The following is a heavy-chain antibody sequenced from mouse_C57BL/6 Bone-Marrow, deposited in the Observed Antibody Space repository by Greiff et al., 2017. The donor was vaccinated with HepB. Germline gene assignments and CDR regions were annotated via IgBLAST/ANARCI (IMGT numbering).Heavy chain of an antibody. CDR3: ARSGYEGFAY. V-gene: IGHV1-50*01. CDR2: IDPSDSYT. CDR1: GYTFTSYW. Sequence: VQLQQPGAELVKPGASVKLSCKASGYTFTSYWMQWVKQRPGQGLEWIGEIDPSDSYTNYNQKFKGKATLTVDTSSSTAYMQLSSLTSEDSAVYYCARSGYEGFAYWGQGTLVTVSA. D-gene: IGHD3-2*02. J-gene: IGHJ3*01.